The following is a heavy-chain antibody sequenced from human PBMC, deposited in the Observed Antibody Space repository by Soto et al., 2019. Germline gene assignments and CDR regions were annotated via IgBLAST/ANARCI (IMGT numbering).Heavy chain of an antibody. CDR1: GGSFSGYY. CDR3: ASIAVADY. V-gene: IGHV4-34*01. J-gene: IGHJ4*02. CDR2: INHSGST. D-gene: IGHD6-19*01. Sequence: SETLSLTCAVYGGSFSGYYWSWIRQPPGKGLEWIGEINHSGSTNYNPSLKSRVTISVDTSKNQFSLKLSSVTAADTAVYYCASIAVADYWGQGTLVTVSS.